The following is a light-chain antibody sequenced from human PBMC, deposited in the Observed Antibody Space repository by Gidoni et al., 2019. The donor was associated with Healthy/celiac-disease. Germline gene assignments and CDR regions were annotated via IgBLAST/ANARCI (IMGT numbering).Light chain of an antibody. V-gene: IGKV3-15*01. Sequence: EIAMTQSPATLSVSPGERATLSCRASQSVSSNLAWYQQKPGQAPRLLIYGASTRATGIPARFSGSGSGTEFTLTISSLQSEDFAVYYCQQYNNWPPWTFXQXTKVEIK. CDR2: GAS. J-gene: IGKJ1*01. CDR3: QQYNNWPPWT. CDR1: QSVSSN.